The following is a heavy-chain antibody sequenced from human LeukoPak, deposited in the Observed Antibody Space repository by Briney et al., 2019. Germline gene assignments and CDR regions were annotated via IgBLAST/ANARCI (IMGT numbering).Heavy chain of an antibody. Sequence: GGSLRLSCAASRFSFSAYPMGWVRRAPGKGLEWVSGISASGDVTFHADPVKGRFTISRDNSKNTLYLQMNSLRAEDTAEYYCAKDPGYYDSSGLAVDYWGQGTWSPSPQ. CDR2: ISASGDVT. D-gene: IGHD3-22*01. V-gene: IGHV3-23*01. CDR1: RFSFSAYP. J-gene: IGHJ4*02. CDR3: AKDPGYYDSSGLAVDY.